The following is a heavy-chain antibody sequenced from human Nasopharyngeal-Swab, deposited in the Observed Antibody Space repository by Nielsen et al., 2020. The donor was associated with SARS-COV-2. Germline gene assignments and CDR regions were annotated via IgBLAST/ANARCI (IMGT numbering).Heavy chain of an antibody. CDR2: INPNSGGT. D-gene: IGHD3-3*01. Sequence: GGSLRLSCAASGYTFTGYYMHWVRQAPGQGLEWMGRINPNSGGTNYAQKFQGRVTMTRDTSITTAYMELSRLRSDDTAVYYCARNDEVVRFGVDYWGQGTLVTVSS. J-gene: IGHJ4*02. CDR1: GYTFTGYY. CDR3: ARNDEVVRFGVDY. V-gene: IGHV1-2*06.